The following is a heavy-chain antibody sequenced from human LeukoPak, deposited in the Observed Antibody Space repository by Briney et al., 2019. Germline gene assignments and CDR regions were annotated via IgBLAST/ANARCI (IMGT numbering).Heavy chain of an antibody. Sequence: PSETLSPTCAVYGGSFSGYYSSWIRQPPGKGLEWIGEINHSGSTNYNPSLKSRVTISVDTSKNQFSLMLSSVTAADTAVYYCARGRIARQWLDYWGQGTLVTVSS. CDR3: ARGRIARQWLDY. J-gene: IGHJ4*02. CDR1: GGSFSGYY. D-gene: IGHD6-19*01. V-gene: IGHV4-34*01. CDR2: INHSGST.